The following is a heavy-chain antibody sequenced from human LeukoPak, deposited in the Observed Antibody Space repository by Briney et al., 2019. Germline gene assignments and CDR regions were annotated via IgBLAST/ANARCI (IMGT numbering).Heavy chain of an antibody. V-gene: IGHV4-38-2*02. CDR1: GYSISSGYY. CDR3: ARGYGLYYYYYMDV. J-gene: IGHJ6*03. CDR2: IYHSGNT. Sequence: SETLSLTCTVSGYSISSGYYWAWIRQPPGKGLQWIGNIYHSGNTYYNPSLKSRVSISVDTSKNQFSLRLTSVTAADTAVYYCARGYGLYYYYYMDVWGKGTTVTISS. D-gene: IGHD1-14*01.